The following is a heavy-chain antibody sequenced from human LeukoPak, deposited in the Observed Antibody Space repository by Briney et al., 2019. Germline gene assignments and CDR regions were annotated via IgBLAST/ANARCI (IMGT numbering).Heavy chain of an antibody. CDR1: GFTFSSYA. J-gene: IGHJ3*02. Sequence: PGGSLRLSCAASGFTFSSYAMHWVRQAPGKGLEWVAVISYDGSNKYYADSVKGRFTISRDNSKNTLYLQMNSLGAEDTAVYYCANLWLDPLREARKDAFDIWGQGTMVTVSS. D-gene: IGHD6-19*01. V-gene: IGHV3-30-3*01. CDR2: ISYDGSNK. CDR3: ANLWLDPLREARKDAFDI.